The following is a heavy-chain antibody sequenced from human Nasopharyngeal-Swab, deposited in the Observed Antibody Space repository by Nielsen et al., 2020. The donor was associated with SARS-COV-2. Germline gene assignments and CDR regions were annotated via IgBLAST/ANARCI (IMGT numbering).Heavy chain of an antibody. CDR3: ARNEHSGSWYEGDYYYGMDV. J-gene: IGHJ6*02. CDR2: ISAYNGNT. CDR1: GYTFTSYG. V-gene: IGHV1-18*01. Sequence: ASVKVSCKAFGYTFTSYGISWVRQAPGQGLEWMGWISAYNGNTNYAQKLQGRVTMTTDTSTSTAYMELRSLRSDDTAVYYCARNEHSGSWYEGDYYYGMDVWGQGTTVTVSS. D-gene: IGHD6-13*01.